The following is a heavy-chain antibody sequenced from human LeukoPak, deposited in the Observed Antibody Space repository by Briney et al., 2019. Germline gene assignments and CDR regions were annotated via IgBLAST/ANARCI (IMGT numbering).Heavy chain of an antibody. D-gene: IGHD6-6*01. V-gene: IGHV3-21*01. Sequence: GGSLRPSCAASGSTFSSYSMNWVRQAPGKGLEWVSSISSSSSYIYYADSVKGRFTISRDNAKNSLYLQMNSLRAEDTAVYYCARVSSIAAPNWFDPWGQGTLVTVSS. CDR1: GSTFSSYS. J-gene: IGHJ5*02. CDR3: ARVSSIAAPNWFDP. CDR2: ISSSSSYI.